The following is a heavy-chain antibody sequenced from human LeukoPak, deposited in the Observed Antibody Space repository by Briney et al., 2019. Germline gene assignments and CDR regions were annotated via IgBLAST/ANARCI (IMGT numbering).Heavy chain of an antibody. J-gene: IGHJ4*02. CDR3: ARDRSRNYFDY. Sequence: GGSLRLSCAASGFTFSDYAMTWVRQAPGKGLEWVGFIRNKANGGTADYAASVKGRFTISRDNSKNTLYLQMGSLRAEDMAVYYCARDRSRNYFDYWGQGTLVTVSS. CDR2: IRNKANGGTA. V-gene: IGHV3-71*02. CDR1: GFTFSDYA. D-gene: IGHD2-15*01.